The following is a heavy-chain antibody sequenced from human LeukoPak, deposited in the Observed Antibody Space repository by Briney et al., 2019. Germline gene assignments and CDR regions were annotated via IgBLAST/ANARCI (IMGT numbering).Heavy chain of an antibody. CDR3: AKEQDNRLLLSHFDY. J-gene: IGHJ4*02. D-gene: IGHD2-2*01. CDR2: VSGDGYRT. Sequence: GGSLRLSCAASGFTFSNYAMNWVRQAPGKGLEWVSAVSGDGYRTFYADSAKGRFTISRDNSMNTLSLQMISLRAEDTAVYYCAKEQDNRLLLSHFDYWGQGILVTVSS. V-gene: IGHV3-23*01. CDR1: GFTFSNYA.